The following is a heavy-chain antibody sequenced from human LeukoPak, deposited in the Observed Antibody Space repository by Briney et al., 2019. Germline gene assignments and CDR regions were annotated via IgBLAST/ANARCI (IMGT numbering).Heavy chain of an antibody. D-gene: IGHD5-18*01. CDR1: GFTVSSNY. J-gene: IGHJ4*02. CDR3: ARESGYSYGLAGFFDY. CDR2: IYSGGSA. V-gene: IGHV3-66*02. Sequence: PGGSLRISCAVSGFTVSSNYVSWVRQAPGKGLEWVSVIYSGGSAYYTDSVKGRFTFSRDNSKNTLYLQMNRLRPEDTALYYCARESGYSYGLAGFFDYWGQGTLVTVSS.